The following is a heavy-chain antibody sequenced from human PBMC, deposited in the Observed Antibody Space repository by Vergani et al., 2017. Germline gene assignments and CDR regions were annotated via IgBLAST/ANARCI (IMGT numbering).Heavy chain of an antibody. CDR1: GYTFTGYY. CDR3: AREAEGSGWYWAAFDI. V-gene: IGHV1-2*02. J-gene: IGHJ3*02. CDR2: INPNSGGT. D-gene: IGHD6-19*01. Sequence: QVQLVQSGAEVKKPGASVKVSCKASGYTFTGYYMHWVRQAPGQGLEWMGWINPNSGGTNYAQKFQGRVTMTRATSISTAYMELSRLRSDDTAVYYCAREAEGSGWYWAAFDIWGQGTMVTVSS.